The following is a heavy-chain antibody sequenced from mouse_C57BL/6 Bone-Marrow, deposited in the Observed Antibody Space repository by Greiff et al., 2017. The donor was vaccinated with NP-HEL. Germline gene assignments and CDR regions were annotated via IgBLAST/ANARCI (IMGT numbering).Heavy chain of an antibody. CDR3: AREDSNAYFDY. CDR1: GYTFTSYW. Sequence: VQLQQPGAELVKPGASVKMSCKASGYTFTSYWITWVKQRPGQGLEWIGDLYPGSGSTHYNEKFKSKATLTVDTSSRTAYMQLSSLTSEDSAVYYCAREDSNAYFDYWGQGTTLTVSS. J-gene: IGHJ2*01. CDR2: LYPGSGST. D-gene: IGHD2-5*01. V-gene: IGHV1-55*01.